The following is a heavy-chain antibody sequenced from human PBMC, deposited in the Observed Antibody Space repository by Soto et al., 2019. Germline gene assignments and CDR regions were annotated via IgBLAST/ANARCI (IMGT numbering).Heavy chain of an antibody. J-gene: IGHJ4*02. V-gene: IGHV3-30*03. D-gene: IGHD1-7*01. Sequence: PGGSLRLSCAASGFTFSSYGMHWVRQAPGKGLEWVAVISYDGSNKYYADSVKGRFTISRDNSKNTLYLQMNSLRAEDTAVYYCASTPWNYGENRYFDYWGQGTLVTVSS. CDR2: ISYDGSNK. CDR3: ASTPWNYGENRYFDY. CDR1: GFTFSSYG.